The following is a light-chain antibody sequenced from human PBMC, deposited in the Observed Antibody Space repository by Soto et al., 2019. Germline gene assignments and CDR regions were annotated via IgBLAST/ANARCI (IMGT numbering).Light chain of an antibody. J-gene: IGKJ5*01. CDR3: QKRNSYPIN. CDR1: QGITSY. Sequence: QLAQSPSCFSGSVVAIVTITCGASQGITSYLAWYQQKPGKAPNLLIYGASTLQSGVPSRFSGSGSGTDFTLTINSLQAEDFATYYCQKRNSYPINCGQGTRREIK. V-gene: IGKV1-9*01. CDR2: GAS.